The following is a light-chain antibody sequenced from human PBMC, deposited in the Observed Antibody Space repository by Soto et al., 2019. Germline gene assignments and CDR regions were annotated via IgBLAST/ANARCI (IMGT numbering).Light chain of an antibody. J-gene: IGKJ4*01. CDR1: QDISTW. CDR3: QQVNNFPLT. CDR2: DAS. Sequence: DIQMTQSPSSVSASLGDRITITCRASQDISTWLAWYQHKPGEAPRLLISDASNLQRGVPARFGGSRSGTDFTLTITNIQPEDFATYYCQQVNNFPLTFGGGTKVDIK. V-gene: IGKV1D-12*01.